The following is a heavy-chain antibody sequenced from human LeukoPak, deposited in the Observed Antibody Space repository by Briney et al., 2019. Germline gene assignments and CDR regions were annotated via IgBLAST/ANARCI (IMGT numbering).Heavy chain of an antibody. CDR2: IYYSGST. CDR3: ARMTTVTSYYFDY. J-gene: IGHJ4*02. D-gene: IGHD4-17*01. Sequence: SETLSLTCTVSGGSISSYYWSWIRQPPGKGLEWIGYIYYSGSTDYNPSLKSRVTISVDTSKNQFSLKLSSVTAADTAVYYCARMTTVTSYYFDYWGQGTLVTVSS. CDR1: GGSISSYY. V-gene: IGHV4-59*01.